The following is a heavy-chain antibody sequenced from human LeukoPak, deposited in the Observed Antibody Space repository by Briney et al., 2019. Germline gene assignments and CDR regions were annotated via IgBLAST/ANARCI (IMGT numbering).Heavy chain of an antibody. CDR3: ARLWWELDAFDI. J-gene: IGHJ3*02. CDR1: GGSISSYY. CDR2: IYYSGST. Sequence: PSETLSLTCTVSGGSISSYYWSWIRQPPGKGLEWIGYIYYSGSTNYNPSLKSRVTISVGTSKNQFSLKLSSVTAADTAVYYCARLWWELDAFDIWGQGTMVTVSS. D-gene: IGHD2-15*01. V-gene: IGHV4-59*08.